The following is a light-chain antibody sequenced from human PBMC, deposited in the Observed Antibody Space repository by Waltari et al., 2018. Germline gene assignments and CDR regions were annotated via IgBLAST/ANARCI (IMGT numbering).Light chain of an antibody. J-gene: IGKJ1*01. Sequence: EIVLTQSPGTLSLFPGERATLSCRASQSVSKYFAWYQQKPGQAPRRLIYNASTRATGIPDRFSGSGWGTDFSLTISRLEPEDFAVYYCQHNGRLPVTFGQGTKVEIK. CDR1: QSVSKY. CDR3: QHNGRLPVT. CDR2: NAS. V-gene: IGKV3-20*01.